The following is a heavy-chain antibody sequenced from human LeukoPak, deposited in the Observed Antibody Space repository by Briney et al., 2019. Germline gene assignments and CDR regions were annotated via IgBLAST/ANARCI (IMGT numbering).Heavy chain of an antibody. J-gene: IGHJ4*02. D-gene: IGHD6-13*01. Sequence: GGALRLSCAASGFTFSSYSMNWVRQAPGKGLEGVSSISSSSTYIYYADSLKGGLTISRDNAKKSMFLHMNSLRAEDTAVYYCARVWSPPYTSSWPYYFDYWGPGTLVTVSS. CDR1: GFTFSSYS. CDR2: ISSSSTYI. V-gene: IGHV3-21*01. CDR3: ARVWSPPYTSSWPYYFDY.